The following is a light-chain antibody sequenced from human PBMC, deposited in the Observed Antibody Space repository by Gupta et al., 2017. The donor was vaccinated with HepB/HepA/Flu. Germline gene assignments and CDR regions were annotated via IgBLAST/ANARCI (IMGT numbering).Light chain of an antibody. CDR1: QDIRNE. V-gene: IGKV1-6*01. J-gene: IGKJ4*01. CDR3: LQDHTYPLT. Sequence: IQMTQSPSSLSASVGDRVTITCRAGQDIRNELSWYQQTPGKAPKVLIYSASHLQTGVPSRFSGSGSGTDFSLTISSLQPEDIAIYYCLQDHTYPLTFGGGTXVEI. CDR2: SAS.